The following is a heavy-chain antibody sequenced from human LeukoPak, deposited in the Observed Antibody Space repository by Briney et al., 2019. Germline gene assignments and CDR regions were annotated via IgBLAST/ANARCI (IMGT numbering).Heavy chain of an antibody. CDR1: GGSISSYH. CDR3: ARADYGDYLDYFDY. CDR2: IYYSGST. J-gene: IGHJ4*02. Sequence: SETLSLTCTVSGGSISSYHWSWIRQPPGKGLEWIGYIYYSGSTNYNPSLKSRVTISVDTSKNQFSLKLSSVTAADTAVYYCARADYGDYLDYFDYWGQGTLVTVSS. V-gene: IGHV4-59*01. D-gene: IGHD4-17*01.